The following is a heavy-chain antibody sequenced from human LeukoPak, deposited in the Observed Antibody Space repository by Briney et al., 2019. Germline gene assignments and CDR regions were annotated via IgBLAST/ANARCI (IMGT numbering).Heavy chain of an antibody. J-gene: IGHJ4*02. Sequence: PSESLSLPCIVLSGTLRSSIYDWGRIRPPPDTALEWIRTLHYSRSTYYNPSLKRRLTVSVHTSKNQFSLYLRSVSAGDSAGYYCATPDALTVMALDDCAQATLLTVSS. D-gene: IGHD2-21*01. CDR1: SGTLRSSIYD. CDR3: ATPDALTVMALDD. CDR2: LHYSRST. V-gene: IGHV4-39*01.